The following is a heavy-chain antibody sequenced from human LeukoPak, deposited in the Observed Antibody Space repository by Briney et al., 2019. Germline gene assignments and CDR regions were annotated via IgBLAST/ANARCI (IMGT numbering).Heavy chain of an antibody. J-gene: IGHJ4*02. Sequence: GESLKISCAASGFTFSSYAMHWVRQAPGKGLEWVAVISYDGSNKYYADSVKGRFTISRDNSKNTLYLQMNSLRAEDTAVYYCARWNNDFWSGYYSYFDYWGQGTLVTVSS. D-gene: IGHD3-3*01. CDR2: ISYDGSNK. V-gene: IGHV3-30*04. CDR1: GFTFSSYA. CDR3: ARWNNDFWSGYYSYFDY.